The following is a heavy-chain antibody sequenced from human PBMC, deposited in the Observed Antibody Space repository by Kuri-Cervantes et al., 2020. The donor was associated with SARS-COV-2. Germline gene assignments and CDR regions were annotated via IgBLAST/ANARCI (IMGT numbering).Heavy chain of an antibody. J-gene: IGHJ2*01. Sequence: SETLSLTCAVSGYSISSGYYWGWIRQPPGKGLEWIGSIYHSGSTYYNPSLKSRVTISVDTSKNQFSLKLSSATAADTAVYYCARKEGGDCSSTSCYTIDWYFDLWGRGTLVTVSS. CDR3: ARKEGGDCSSTSCYTIDWYFDL. CDR1: GYSISSGYY. CDR2: IYHSGST. V-gene: IGHV4-38-2*01. D-gene: IGHD2-2*02.